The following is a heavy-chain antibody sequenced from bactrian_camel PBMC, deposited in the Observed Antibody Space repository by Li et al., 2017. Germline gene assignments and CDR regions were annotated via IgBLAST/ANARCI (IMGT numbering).Heavy chain of an antibody. CDR2: IMSDGTT. J-gene: IGHJ4*01. V-gene: IGHV3S53*01. CDR3: ATDLYYY. CDR1: GYSYSTTRRYC. Sequence: HVQLVESGGGSVQAGGSLRLSCAQSGYSYSTTRRYCMGWFRQAPGKERELVSTIMSDGTTTYTDSVKGRFTTSQDNAKNTLYLQMASLKTEDTAVYYCATDLYYYWGQGTQVTVS.